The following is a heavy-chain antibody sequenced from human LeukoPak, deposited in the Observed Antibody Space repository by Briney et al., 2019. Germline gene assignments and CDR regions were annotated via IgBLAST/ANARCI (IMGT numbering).Heavy chain of an antibody. CDR3: ARDPGYYGSGSYYKRAFDI. Sequence: ASVKASCKASGGTFSSYTISWVRQAPGQGLEWMGRIIPILGIANYAQKFQGRVTITADKSTSTAYMELSSLRSEDTAVYYCARDPGYYGSGSYYKRAFDIWGQGTMVTVSS. D-gene: IGHD3-10*01. V-gene: IGHV1-69*04. J-gene: IGHJ3*02. CDR1: GGTFSSYT. CDR2: IIPILGIA.